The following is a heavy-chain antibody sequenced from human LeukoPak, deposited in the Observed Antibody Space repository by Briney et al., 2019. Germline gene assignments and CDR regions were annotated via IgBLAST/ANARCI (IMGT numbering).Heavy chain of an antibody. V-gene: IGHV4-59*08. Sequence: SETLSRTCTVSGGSISSYYWSWIRQPPGKGLEWIGYIYYSGSTNYNPSLKSRVTISVDTSKNQFSLKLSSVTAADTAVYYCASATYYYGSGSYYFDYWGQGTLVTVSS. CDR2: IYYSGST. J-gene: IGHJ4*02. D-gene: IGHD3-10*01. CDR1: GGSISSYY. CDR3: ASATYYYGSGSYYFDY.